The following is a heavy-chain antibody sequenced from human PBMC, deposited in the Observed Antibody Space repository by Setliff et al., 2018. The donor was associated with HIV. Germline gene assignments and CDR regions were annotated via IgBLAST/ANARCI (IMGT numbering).Heavy chain of an antibody. CDR3: ARGGAFCGRDSCYYLDY. D-gene: IGHD2-21*02. Sequence: SETLSLTCTVSGDSIDRSNFFWTWIRQHPGKGLEWIGYIYYSGSATYNPSLKSQASISVDTSRSEFSLKLSSVTAADTAVYFCARGGAFCGRDSCYYLDYWGQGNPVTV. CDR1: GDSIDRSNFF. CDR2: IYYSGSA. V-gene: IGHV4-31*01. J-gene: IGHJ4*02.